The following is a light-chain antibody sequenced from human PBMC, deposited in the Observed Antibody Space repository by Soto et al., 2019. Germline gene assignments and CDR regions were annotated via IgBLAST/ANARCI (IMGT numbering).Light chain of an antibody. V-gene: IGKV3-11*01. CDR1: QSVSSS. Sequence: EVVLTQSPATLSLSPGERATLFCRASQSVSSSLAWYQQKPGQPPRLLIYDASNRATGIPTRFSGSGSGTDFTLTISSLEPEDFAVYYCQQRSSNWPPNTFGQGTKLEIK. CDR3: QQRSSNWPPNT. J-gene: IGKJ2*01. CDR2: DAS.